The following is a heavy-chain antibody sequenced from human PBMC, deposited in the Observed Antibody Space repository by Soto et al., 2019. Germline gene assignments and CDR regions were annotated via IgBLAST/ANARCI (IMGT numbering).Heavy chain of an antibody. CDR1: GFTFTSSA. D-gene: IGHD4-17*01. Sequence: SVKVSCKASGFTFTSSAVQWVRQARGQRLEWIGWIVVGSGNTNYAQKFQERVTITRDMSTSTAYMELSSLRSEDTAVYYCAAVLAGDYNPDYWGQGTLVTVSS. CDR3: AAVLAGDYNPDY. CDR2: IVVGSGNT. V-gene: IGHV1-58*01. J-gene: IGHJ4*02.